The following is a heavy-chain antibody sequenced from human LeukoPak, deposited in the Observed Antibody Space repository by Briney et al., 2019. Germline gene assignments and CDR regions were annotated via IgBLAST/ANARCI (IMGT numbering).Heavy chain of an antibody. J-gene: IGHJ5*02. D-gene: IGHD1-26*01. CDR1: GFTFNAFA. Sequence: PGGSLRLSCAASGFTFNAFAMSWVRQAPGKGLEWVSVISGSGTSTYYADSVKGRFTISRDNSKDTLFLQMSSLRAEDTALYYCVKDIGPNWFDPWGQGTLVTVSS. CDR2: ISGSGTST. CDR3: VKDIGPNWFDP. V-gene: IGHV3-23*01.